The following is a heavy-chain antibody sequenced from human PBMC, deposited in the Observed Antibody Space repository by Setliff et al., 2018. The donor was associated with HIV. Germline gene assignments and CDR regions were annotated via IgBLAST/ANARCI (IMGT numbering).Heavy chain of an antibody. CDR3: ARRGYSYVERVYYYYMDF. CDR1: GGSISSYY. D-gene: IGHD5-18*01. V-gene: IGHV4-4*09. Sequence: SETLSLTCTVSGGSISSYYWSWIRQPPGKGLEWIGYIDNSGSTNYNPSLKSRVTISVDTSKNQISLKLSSVTAADTAMYYCARRGYSYVERVYYYYMDFWGQGPRSPSP. J-gene: IGHJ6*03. CDR2: IDNSGST.